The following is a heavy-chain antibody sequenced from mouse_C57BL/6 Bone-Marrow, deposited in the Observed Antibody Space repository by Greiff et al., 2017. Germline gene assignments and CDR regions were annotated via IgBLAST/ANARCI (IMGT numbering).Heavy chain of an antibody. Sequence: QVQLQQPGAELVRPGSSVKLSCKASGYTFTSYWMDWVKQRPGQGLEWIGNIYPSDSETHYNQKFKDKATLTVDKSSSTAYMQLSSLTSEDSAVXYCAGGLGRGGYWGQGTTLTVSS. CDR2: IYPSDSET. CDR3: AGGLGRGGY. V-gene: IGHV1-61*01. D-gene: IGHD4-1*01. J-gene: IGHJ2*01. CDR1: GYTFTSYW.